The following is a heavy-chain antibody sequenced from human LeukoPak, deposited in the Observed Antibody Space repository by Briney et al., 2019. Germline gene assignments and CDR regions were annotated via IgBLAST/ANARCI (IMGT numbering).Heavy chain of an antibody. J-gene: IGHJ4*02. CDR3: AREGDASNDYGDFDY. Sequence: ASVKVSCMASGYTFTNYYIHWVRQAPGQGLEWMGTINPRGGSTNYAQKFQGRVTMTRDTSTSTVYMELSSLRSEDTAVYYCAREGDASNDYGDFDYRGQGTLVTVSS. CDR2: INPRGGST. CDR1: GYTFTNYY. D-gene: IGHD4-17*01. V-gene: IGHV1-46*01.